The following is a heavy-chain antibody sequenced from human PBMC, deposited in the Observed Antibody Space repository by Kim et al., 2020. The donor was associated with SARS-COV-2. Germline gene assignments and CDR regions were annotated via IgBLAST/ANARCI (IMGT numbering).Heavy chain of an antibody. Sequence: TYARKFQGRVTITADESTSTAYMELSSLRSEDTAVYYCAAAAGYYYYMDVWGEGTTVTVSS. D-gene: IGHD6-13*01. CDR3: AAAAGYYYYMDV. J-gene: IGHJ6*03. V-gene: IGHV1-69*01.